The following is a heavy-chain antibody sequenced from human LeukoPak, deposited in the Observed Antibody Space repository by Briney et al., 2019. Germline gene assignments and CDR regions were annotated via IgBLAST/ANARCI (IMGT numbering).Heavy chain of an antibody. CDR2: IGGSGVTT. Sequence: PGGSLRLSCAASGFTFSSYAMSWVRQAPGKRLEWVSAIGGSGVTTYYADSVKGRFTISRDNSKNTLYLQMNSLRAEDTAIYYCAKDVAGVRGVRGGFDYWGQGTLVTVSS. CDR3: AKDVAGVRGVRGGFDY. D-gene: IGHD3-10*01. V-gene: IGHV3-23*01. J-gene: IGHJ4*02. CDR1: GFTFSSYA.